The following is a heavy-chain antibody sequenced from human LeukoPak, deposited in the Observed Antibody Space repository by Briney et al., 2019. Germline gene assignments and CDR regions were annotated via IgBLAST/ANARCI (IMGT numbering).Heavy chain of an antibody. CDR2: ISSSSSYI. CDR3: ARSHDGFDH. D-gene: IGHD5-24*01. V-gene: IGHV3-21*04. J-gene: IGHJ5*02. Sequence: GGSLRLSCAASGFTFSSYSMNWVRQAPGKGLEWVSSISSSSSYIYYADSVKGRFTISRDNAKNSLYLQMSSLRGDDTAIYYCARSHDGFDHWGQGTLVTVSS. CDR1: GFTFSSYS.